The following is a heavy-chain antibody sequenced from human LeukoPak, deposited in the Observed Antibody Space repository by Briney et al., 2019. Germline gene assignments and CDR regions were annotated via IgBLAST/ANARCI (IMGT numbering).Heavy chain of an antibody. CDR3: ASPLEYSSSSGFGY. Sequence: SETLSLTCAVSGGSFSGYYWSWIRQPPGKGLEWIGEINHSGSTNYNPSLKSRVTISVDTSKTQFSLKLSSVTAADTAVYYCASPLEYSSSSGFGYWGQGTLVTVSS. J-gene: IGHJ4*02. CDR1: GGSFSGYY. V-gene: IGHV4-34*01. CDR2: INHSGST. D-gene: IGHD6-6*01.